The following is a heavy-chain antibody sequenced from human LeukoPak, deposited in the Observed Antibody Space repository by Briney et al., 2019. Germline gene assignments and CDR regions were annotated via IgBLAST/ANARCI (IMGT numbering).Heavy chain of an antibody. CDR2: INHSGST. D-gene: IGHD6-19*01. V-gene: IGHV4-34*01. Sequence: NPSETLSLTCAVYGGSFSGYYWSWIRQPPGKGLEWIGEINHSGSTNYNPSLKSRVTISVDTSKNQFSLKLSSVTAADTAVYYCARSIAVAVIYWYFDLWGRGTLVTVSS. CDR1: GGSFSGYY. CDR3: ARSIAVAVIYWYFDL. J-gene: IGHJ2*01.